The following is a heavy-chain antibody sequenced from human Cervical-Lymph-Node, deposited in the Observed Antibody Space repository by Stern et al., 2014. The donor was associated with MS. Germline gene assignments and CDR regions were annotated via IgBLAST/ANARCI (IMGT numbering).Heavy chain of an antibody. J-gene: IGHJ4*02. CDR2: ISSKSDTK. CDR3: AKDEVD. Sequence: EMQLVESGGGLVQPGGSLRLSCAASGFTFRTYAMNWVRQAPGKGLEWVSFISSKSDTKYYADSLKGRFTISRDNAKNSLYLQMNSLRAEDTAVYYCAKDEVDWGQGTLVTVSS. V-gene: IGHV3-48*01. D-gene: IGHD1-26*01. CDR1: GFTFRTYA.